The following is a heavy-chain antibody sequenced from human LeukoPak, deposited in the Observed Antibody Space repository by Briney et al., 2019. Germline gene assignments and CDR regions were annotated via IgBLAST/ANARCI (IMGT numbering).Heavy chain of an antibody. D-gene: IGHD6-19*01. Sequence: GGSLRPSCAASGFTFSSYSMNWVRQAPGKGLEWVSAISGSGGSTYYADSVKGRFTISRDNSKNTLYLQMNSLRAEDTAVYYCAGYSSGWYFNYWGQGTLVTVSS. CDR1: GFTFSSYS. J-gene: IGHJ4*02. CDR3: AGYSSGWYFNY. V-gene: IGHV3-23*01. CDR2: ISGSGGST.